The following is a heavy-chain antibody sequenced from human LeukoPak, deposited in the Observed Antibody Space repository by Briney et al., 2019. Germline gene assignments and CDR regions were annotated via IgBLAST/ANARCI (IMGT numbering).Heavy chain of an antibody. CDR1: GGSISNYY. J-gene: IGHJ3*02. D-gene: IGHD3-10*01. CDR3: ARVTALNGSGTFLQFAFDI. CDR2: IYYSGST. V-gene: IGHV4-59*01. Sequence: SETLSLTCTVSGGSISNYYWSWIRQPPGKGLEWIGYIYYSGSTNYNPSLKSRVTISVDTSKNQFSLKLSSVTAADTAVYYCARVTALNGSGTFLQFAFDIWGQGTMVTVSS.